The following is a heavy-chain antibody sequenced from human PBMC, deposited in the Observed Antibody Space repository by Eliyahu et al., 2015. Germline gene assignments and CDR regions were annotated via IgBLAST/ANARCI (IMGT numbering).Heavy chain of an antibody. CDR1: GFTFXXYX. CDR3: ARQGEWDPTRTPFDY. Sequence: EVQLVESGGGLVKPGGSLRLSCAASGFTFXXYXMNWVRQAPGKGLEWVSSISSSSSYIYYADSVKGRFTISRDNAKNSLYLQMNSLRAEDTAVYYCARQGEWDPTRTPFDYWGQGTLVTVSS. J-gene: IGHJ4*02. CDR2: ISSSSSYI. V-gene: IGHV3-21*01. D-gene: IGHD3-16*01.